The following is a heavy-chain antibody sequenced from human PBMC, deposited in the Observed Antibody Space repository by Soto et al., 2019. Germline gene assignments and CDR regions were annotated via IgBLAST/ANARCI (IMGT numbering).Heavy chain of an antibody. Sequence: VQLVQSGAELRKPGSSVKVSCKASGGTFSSFAISWVRQAPGQGLEWMGGIIPIFGTANYAQKFQGRVTNTADQPTSTAFMELSSLRSEDTAVYYCARVGNSSGWYDYWGQGNLVTVSS. J-gene: IGHJ4*02. CDR2: IIPIFGTA. CDR1: GGTFSSFA. D-gene: IGHD6-19*01. V-gene: IGHV1-69*01. CDR3: ARVGNSSGWYDY.